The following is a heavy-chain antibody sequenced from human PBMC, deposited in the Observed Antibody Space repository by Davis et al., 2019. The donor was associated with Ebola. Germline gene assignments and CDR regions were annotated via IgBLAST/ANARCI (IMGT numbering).Heavy chain of an antibody. CDR3: ARQESIVGATGLDY. V-gene: IGHV5-51*01. CDR2: IYAGDSDT. D-gene: IGHD1-26*01. CDR1: GYSFTSYW. Sequence: GESLKISCKGSGYSFTSYWIGWVRQMPGKGLEWMGIIYAGDSDTRYSPSFQGQVTISVDKSISTAYLQWSSLKASDTAMYYCARQESIVGATGLDYWGQGTLVIVSS. J-gene: IGHJ4*02.